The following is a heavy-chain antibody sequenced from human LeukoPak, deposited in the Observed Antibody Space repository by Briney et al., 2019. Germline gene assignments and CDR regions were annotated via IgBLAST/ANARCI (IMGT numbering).Heavy chain of an antibody. V-gene: IGHV4-39*07. CDR2: IYYSGST. J-gene: IGHJ4*02. D-gene: IGHD3-3*01. CDR3: ARDKTFEVVNFFDS. CDR1: GGSISSGNYY. Sequence: SETLSLTCTVSGGSISSGNYYWGWLRQPPGKGLEWIGSIYYSGSTYYNPSLKSRITVSLDTSKNQFSLKLSSVTAADTAVYYCARDKTFEVVNFFDSWGQGTLVTVSS.